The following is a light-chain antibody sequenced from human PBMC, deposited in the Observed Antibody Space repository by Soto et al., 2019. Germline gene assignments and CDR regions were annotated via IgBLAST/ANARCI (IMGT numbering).Light chain of an antibody. J-gene: IGKJ4*01. Sequence: EIVLTQSPGTLSVSPGERATLSCRASQSVGRNYLAWYQQKPGQAPRLLIYDASSRATGIPDRFSGSGSGTDFTLTISRLEPEDFGVYYCQQSASSPLTFGGGTKVETK. V-gene: IGKV3-20*01. CDR3: QQSASSPLT. CDR2: DAS. CDR1: QSVGRNY.